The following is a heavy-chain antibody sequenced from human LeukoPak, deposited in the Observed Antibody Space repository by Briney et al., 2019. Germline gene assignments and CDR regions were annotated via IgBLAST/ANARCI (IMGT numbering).Heavy chain of an antibody. CDR3: ARHGGVGTINPSY. J-gene: IGHJ4*02. D-gene: IGHD2-15*01. V-gene: IGHV4-39*01. CDR2: MYYSGST. CDR1: GGSISNSSYY. Sequence: SETLSLTCTVSGGSISNSSYYWGWIRQPPGKGLEWIGSMYYSGSTYYNPSLKSRATISVDTSKNQFSLKLSSVTAADTAVYYCARHGGVGTINPSYWGQGTLVTVSS.